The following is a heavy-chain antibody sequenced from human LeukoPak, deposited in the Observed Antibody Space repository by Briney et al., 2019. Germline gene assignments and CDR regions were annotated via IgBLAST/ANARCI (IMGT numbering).Heavy chain of an antibody. V-gene: IGHV1-18*01. CDR1: GYTFTSYG. CDR2: ISAYNGNT. D-gene: IGHD2-15*01. Sequence: ASVKVSCKASGYTFTSYGISWVRQAPGQGLEWMGWISAYNGNTNYAQKPQGRVTMTTDTSTSTPYMELRSLRSDDTAVYYCARDRMAAATRLGDYWGQGTLLTVYS. CDR3: ARDRMAAATRLGDY. J-gene: IGHJ4*02.